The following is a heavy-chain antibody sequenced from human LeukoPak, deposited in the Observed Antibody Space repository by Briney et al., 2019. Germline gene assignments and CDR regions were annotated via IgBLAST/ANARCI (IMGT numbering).Heavy chain of an antibody. D-gene: IGHD2-15*01. CDR2: IIPILGIA. CDR1: GGTFSSYA. CDR3: ARIQAAPRAFDI. V-gene: IGHV1-69*04. Sequence: SVKVSCKASGGTFSSYAISWVRQAPGQGLEWMGRIIPILGIANYAQKFQGRVTITADESTSTAYMELSSLRSEDTAVYYCARIQAAPRAFDIWGQGTMVTVSS. J-gene: IGHJ3*02.